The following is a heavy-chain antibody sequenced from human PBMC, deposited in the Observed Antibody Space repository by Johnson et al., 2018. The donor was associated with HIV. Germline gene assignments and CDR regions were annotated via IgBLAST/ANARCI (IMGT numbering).Heavy chain of an antibody. V-gene: IGHV3-66*01. CDR3: ARVRTGGRSGYHDGFDL. J-gene: IGHJ3*01. CDR1: GFTLSAYW. Sequence: VQLVESGGGLVQPGGSLKLSCAASGFTLSAYWMNWVRQAPGKGLEWVSVIYSGGSTYYADSVKGRFTISRDNVQRSLYLQMNSLRVEDTALYYCARVRTGGRSGYHDGFDLWGQGTMVTGSS. D-gene: IGHD3-22*01. CDR2: IYSGGST.